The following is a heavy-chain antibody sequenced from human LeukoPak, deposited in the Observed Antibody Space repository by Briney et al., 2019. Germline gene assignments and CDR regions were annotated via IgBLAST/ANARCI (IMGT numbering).Heavy chain of an antibody. Sequence: GGSLRLSCAASGVTFSGYAMSWVRQSPGQGLEWVSGICGNGDCTYYADSVKGRFTISRDNSKNTVYMQMNSLRAEDTAVYYCAKGGIVVVLGDWGQGTLVTVSS. CDR2: ICGNGDCT. J-gene: IGHJ4*02. CDR1: GVTFSGYA. CDR3: AKGGIVVVLGD. V-gene: IGHV3-23*01. D-gene: IGHD3-22*01.